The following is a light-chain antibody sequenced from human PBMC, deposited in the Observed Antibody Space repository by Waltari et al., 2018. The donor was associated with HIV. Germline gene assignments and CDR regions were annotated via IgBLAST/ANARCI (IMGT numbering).Light chain of an antibody. CDR1: SFNIGRNT. J-gene: IGLJ2*01. CDR3: ATWDDSQNGLI. CDR2: TND. V-gene: IGLV1-44*01. Sequence: QSVLTQPPSASATPGQRVTISCSGSSFNIGRNTVSWYQQLPGTAPKLLIYTNDQRPSGVPDRFSGSKSGTSASLAISGLQSGDEADYYCATWDDSQNGLIFGGGTKLSVL.